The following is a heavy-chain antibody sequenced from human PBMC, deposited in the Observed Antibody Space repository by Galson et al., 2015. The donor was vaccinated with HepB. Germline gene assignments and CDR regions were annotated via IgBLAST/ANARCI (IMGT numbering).Heavy chain of an antibody. CDR1: GYSFTRYG. J-gene: IGHJ5*02. Sequence: SVKVSCKASGYSFTRYGISWVRQAPGQGLEWMGWISAVNGNTNYAQKLQGRVTMTTDTSTSTAYMELRSLRSDDTAVYYCARGVPYDFWSVRKVNWFDAWGQGTLVTVSS. CDR2: ISAVNGNT. D-gene: IGHD3-3*01. V-gene: IGHV1-18*01. CDR3: ARGVPYDFWSVRKVNWFDA.